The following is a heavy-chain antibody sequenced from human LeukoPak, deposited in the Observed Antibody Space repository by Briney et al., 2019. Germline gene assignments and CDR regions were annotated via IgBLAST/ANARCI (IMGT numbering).Heavy chain of an antibody. CDR1: GFTFSTFP. CDR2: ISRNGDTT. J-gene: IGHJ3*02. Sequence: GGSLRVSCSASGFTFSTFPMHWVRQAPGKGLEYFSAISRNGDTTYYADSVKGRFTISRDNSKNTLYLQMSSLRPEDTAVYYCVKALTDDAFDIWGQGTMVTVSS. V-gene: IGHV3-64D*06. CDR3: VKALTDDAFDI.